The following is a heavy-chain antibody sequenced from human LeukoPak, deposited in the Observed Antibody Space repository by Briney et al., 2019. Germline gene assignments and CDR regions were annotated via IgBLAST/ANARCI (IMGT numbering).Heavy chain of an antibody. Sequence: SETLSLTCTVSGGSISSGGYYWSWIRQSPGRGLEWIGYIYYSGSTYYNPSLKSRLSISVDTSKNQFSLKLSSVTAADTAVYYCARRRGDNKTYYFDYWGQGTLVTVSS. CDR1: GGSISSGGYY. D-gene: IGHD3-16*01. J-gene: IGHJ4*02. CDR2: IYYSGST. CDR3: ARRRGDNKTYYFDY. V-gene: IGHV4-30-4*08.